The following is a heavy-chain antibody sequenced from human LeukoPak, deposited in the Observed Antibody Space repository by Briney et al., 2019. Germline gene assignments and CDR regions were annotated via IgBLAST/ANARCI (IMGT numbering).Heavy chain of an antibody. CDR1: GGSISSSSYY. D-gene: IGHD6-19*01. V-gene: IGHV4-39*07. CDR3: ARASRSSGWYAGCYFDY. Sequence: KTSETLSLTCTVSGGSISSSSYYWGWIRQPPGKGLEWIGSIYYSGSTYYNPSLKSRVTISVDTSKNQFSLKLSSVTAADTAVYYCARASRSSGWYAGCYFDYWGQGTLVTVSS. J-gene: IGHJ4*02. CDR2: IYYSGST.